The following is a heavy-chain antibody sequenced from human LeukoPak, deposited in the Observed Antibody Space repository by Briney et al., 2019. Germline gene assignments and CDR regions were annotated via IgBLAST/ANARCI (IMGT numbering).Heavy chain of an antibody. CDR1: GFTFSSYG. D-gene: IGHD3-10*01. CDR2: IWYDGSNK. Sequence: GGSLRLSCAASGFTFSSYGMHWVRQAPGKGLEWVAVIWYDGSNKYYADSVKGRFTISRDNSKNTLYLQMSSLRAEDTAVYYCARAPRRVWFGELVGLDVWGQGTTVTVSS. J-gene: IGHJ6*02. CDR3: ARAPRRVWFGELVGLDV. V-gene: IGHV3-33*08.